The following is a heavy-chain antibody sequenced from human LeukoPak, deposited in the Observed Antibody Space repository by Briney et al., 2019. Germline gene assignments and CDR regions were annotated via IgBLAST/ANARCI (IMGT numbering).Heavy chain of an antibody. CDR2: IYSGGST. CDR1: GFTVSSNY. V-gene: IGHV3-53*01. CDR3: ATGYDFWSGYLVSDY. J-gene: IGHJ4*02. Sequence: GGSLRLSCAASGFTVSSNYMSWVRQAPGKGLEWVSVIYSGGSTYYADSVKGRFTISRDSSKNTLYLQMNSLRAEDTAVYYCATGYDFWSGYLVSDYWGQGTLVTVSS. D-gene: IGHD3-3*01.